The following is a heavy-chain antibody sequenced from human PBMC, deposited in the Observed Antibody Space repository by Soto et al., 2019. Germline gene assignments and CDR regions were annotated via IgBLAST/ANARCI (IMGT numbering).Heavy chain of an antibody. D-gene: IGHD6-13*01. V-gene: IGHV4-34*01. CDR3: VRGISVNVLVQRDAPDKYYFDS. Sequence: SETLSLTCAFYCGSFNDHYWTWIRQPPGKGLEWIGEVNHRGSTNYNPPLKSRVTISADTSKNQVSLKLTSVTAADTAVYYCVRGISVNVLVQRDAPDKYYFDSWGQGTLVTVSS. CDR1: CGSFNDHY. J-gene: IGHJ4*02. CDR2: VNHRGST.